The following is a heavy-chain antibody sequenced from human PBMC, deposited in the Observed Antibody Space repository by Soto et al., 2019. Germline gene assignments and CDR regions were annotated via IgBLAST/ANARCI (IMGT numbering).Heavy chain of an antibody. CDR1: GFSFSRYA. J-gene: IGHJ2*01. Sequence: EVQLLESGGGLVQPGGSLRLSCVASGFSFSRYAMSWVRQAPGRGLEWVAGLSGSVTDTYFADSVQGRITISRDNSKNTLSLELSFVTADDTATYFCVKQGYTYGLIYWYFDLWGRGTLVTVSS. CDR3: VKQGYTYGLIYWYFDL. CDR2: LSGSVTDT. D-gene: IGHD2-15*01. V-gene: IGHV3-23*01.